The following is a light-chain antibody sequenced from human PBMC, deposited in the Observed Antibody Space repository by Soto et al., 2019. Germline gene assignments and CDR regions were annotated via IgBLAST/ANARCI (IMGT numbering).Light chain of an antibody. Sequence: QSVLTQPPSVSGAPGQRVTISCTGTSSNIGADYDVHWYQHLPGTAPKLLIYANINRPSGVPDRFSGSKSGTSASLVITGLQAEDEADYYCQSYDGSLRVCGGGTKVTVL. CDR2: ANI. V-gene: IGLV1-40*01. J-gene: IGLJ3*02. CDR1: SSNIGADYD. CDR3: QSYDGSLRV.